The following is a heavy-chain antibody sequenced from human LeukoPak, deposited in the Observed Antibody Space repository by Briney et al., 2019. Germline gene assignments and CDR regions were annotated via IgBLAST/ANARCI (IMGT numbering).Heavy chain of an antibody. CDR3: ARGIGVWTVFPPDY. D-gene: IGHD3-9*01. Sequence: ASVKVSCKASGYRFTDYYIHWVRQAPGQGLEWMGWINPASGMNPNSGGTFYARKFQGRVTMTTDTSITTIYMGMSSLTSDDTAVYYCARGIGVWTVFPPDYWGQGILVTVSS. J-gene: IGHJ4*02. V-gene: IGHV1-2*02. CDR2: INPASGMNPNSGGT. CDR1: GYRFTDYY.